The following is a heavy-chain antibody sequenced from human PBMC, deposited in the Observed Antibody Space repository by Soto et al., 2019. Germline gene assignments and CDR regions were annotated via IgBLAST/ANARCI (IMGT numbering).Heavy chain of an antibody. CDR2: IAATDGST. D-gene: IGHD4-17*01. CDR1: GFTFSSYA. V-gene: IGHV3-23*01. J-gene: IGHJ4*02. CDR3: TKDNEVYADSAGYFDY. Sequence: EVQLLDSGGGLVQPGGSLRLSCAGSGFTFSSYAMTWVRQAPGKGLEWVSTIAATDGSTYLADSVKGRFIISRDDSKNTLYLQMNGLRAEDTAIYYCTKDNEVYADSAGYFDYWGQGALVTVSS.